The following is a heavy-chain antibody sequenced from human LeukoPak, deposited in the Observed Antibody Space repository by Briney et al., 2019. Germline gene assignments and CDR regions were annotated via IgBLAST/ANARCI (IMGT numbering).Heavy chain of an antibody. J-gene: IGHJ5*02. CDR1: GGSISTSTYF. V-gene: IGHV4-39*01. CDR2: VYYTGST. Sequence: PSETLSLTCTVSGGSISTSTYFWAWIRQPPGKGLEWIGSVYYTGSTYYNPSLRSRVTLSVDTSKNQFSLKVNSVTAADTSVYYCASQHDGRRGYSGHNKQNWFDPWGQGTQVTVSS. CDR3: ASQHDGRRGYSGHNKQNWFDP. D-gene: IGHD5-12*01.